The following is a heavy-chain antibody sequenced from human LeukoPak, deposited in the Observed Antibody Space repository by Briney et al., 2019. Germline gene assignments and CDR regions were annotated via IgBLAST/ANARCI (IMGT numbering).Heavy chain of an antibody. V-gene: IGHV1-18*01. CDR2: ISAHNGNT. CDR1: GYTFTNFG. D-gene: IGHD6-19*01. CDR3: ARDHGVAVAGTWGY. J-gene: IGHJ4*02. Sequence: ASVKVSCKASGYTFTNFGISWVRQAPGHGLEWMGWISAHNGNTDYAQKLQGRVTMTTDTSTSTAYMELRSLRSDDTAVYHCARDHGVAVAGTWGYWGQGTLVTVSS.